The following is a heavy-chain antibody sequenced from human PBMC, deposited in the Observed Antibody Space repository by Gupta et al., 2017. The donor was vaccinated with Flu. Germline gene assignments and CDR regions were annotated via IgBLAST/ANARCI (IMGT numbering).Heavy chain of an antibody. CDR2: IHQSGDT. J-gene: IGHJ5*02. V-gene: IGHV4-34*01. Sequence: GKGLEWIGEIHQSGDTNYNPSLKSRVTISLDTSKSQFSLSLSSVTAADTAVYYCARVGLAAFWSNWFDPWGQGTLVTVST. D-gene: IGHD3-3*01. CDR3: ARVGLAAFWSNWFDP.